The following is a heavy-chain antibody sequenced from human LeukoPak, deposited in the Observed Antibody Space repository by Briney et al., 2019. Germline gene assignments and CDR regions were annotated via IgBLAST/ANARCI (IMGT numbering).Heavy chain of an antibody. CDR1: GFTFSSYA. D-gene: IGHD4-17*01. J-gene: IGHJ4*02. Sequence: GGSLRLSCAASGFTFSSYAMSWVRQAPGKGLEWVAVTSYDGSNKYYADSVKGRFTISRDNSKNTLYLQMNSLRAEDTAVYYCAKDHRRGTVTSFDYWGQGTLVTVSS. CDR2: TSYDGSNK. V-gene: IGHV3-30*18. CDR3: AKDHRRGTVTSFDY.